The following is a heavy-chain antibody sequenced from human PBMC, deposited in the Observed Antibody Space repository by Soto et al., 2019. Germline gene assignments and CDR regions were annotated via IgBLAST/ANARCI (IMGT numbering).Heavy chain of an antibody. Sequence: SEPLSLTCTVSGGSISSYYWSWIRKPAGKGLEWIGRIYTSGSTNYNPSLKSRVTMSVDTSKNQFSLKLSSVTAADTAVYYCARDRYYYDSSGYYLAWFDPWGQGTLVTVSS. CDR1: GGSISSYY. CDR3: ARDRYYYDSSGYYLAWFDP. V-gene: IGHV4-4*07. CDR2: IYTSGST. J-gene: IGHJ5*02. D-gene: IGHD3-22*01.